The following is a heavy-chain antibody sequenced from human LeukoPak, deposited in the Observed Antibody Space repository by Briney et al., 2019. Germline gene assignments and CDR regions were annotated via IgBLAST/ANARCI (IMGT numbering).Heavy chain of an antibody. CDR3: ARAFSSGYMGDDY. J-gene: IGHJ4*02. D-gene: IGHD3-22*01. CDR1: GFTVSSNY. V-gene: IGHV3-66*02. CDR2: IYSGGST. Sequence: GGSLRLSCAASGFTVSSNYMSWVHQAPGKGLEWVSVIYSGGSTYYADSVKGRFTISRDNSKNTLYLQMNSLRAEDTAVYYCARAFSSGYMGDDYWGQGTLVTVSS.